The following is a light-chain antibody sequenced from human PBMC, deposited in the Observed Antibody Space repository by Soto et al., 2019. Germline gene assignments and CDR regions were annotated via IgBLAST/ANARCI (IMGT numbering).Light chain of an antibody. CDR3: HHFGGWSYT. J-gene: IGKJ2*01. CDR2: GAS. V-gene: IGKV3-20*01. CDR1: QSVNSNY. Sequence: DIVLTQSPGTLSLSPGETATLSCRASQSVNSNYLAWYQQKPGQAPRLLIYGASARATGIPDRFSGSGSGTDFTLAISRLEPEDFAVYYCHHFGGWSYTFGQGTKLEIK.